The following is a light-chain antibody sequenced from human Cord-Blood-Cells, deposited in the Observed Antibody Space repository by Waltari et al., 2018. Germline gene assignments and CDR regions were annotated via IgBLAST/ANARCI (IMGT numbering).Light chain of an antibody. V-gene: IGKV1-33*01. CDR1: QDISNY. CDR3: QQYDNLPLT. CDR2: DAS. J-gene: IGKJ4*01. Sequence: DIQMTQSQSSLSASVGDRVTITCQPSQDISNYLNWYQQKPGKAPKLLIYDASNLETGVPSRFSGSGSGTDFTFTISSLQPQDIATYYCQQYDNLPLTFGGGTKVEIK.